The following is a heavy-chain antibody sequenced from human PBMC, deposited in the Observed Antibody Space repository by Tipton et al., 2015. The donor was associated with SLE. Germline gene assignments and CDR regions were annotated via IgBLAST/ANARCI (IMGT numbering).Heavy chain of an antibody. J-gene: IGHJ4*02. D-gene: IGHD3-3*01. Sequence: QSGAEVKQPGASVKVSCKASGYTFINLDINWVRQAPGQGLEWMGWMSPKYDKTGYAQKFQGRVTMTSDTSISTAYMELSSLTSEDTAVYYCAASLITIIDYWGQGTLVTVSS. CDR1: GYTFINLD. V-gene: IGHV1-8*01. CDR3: AASLITIIDY. CDR2: MSPKYDKT.